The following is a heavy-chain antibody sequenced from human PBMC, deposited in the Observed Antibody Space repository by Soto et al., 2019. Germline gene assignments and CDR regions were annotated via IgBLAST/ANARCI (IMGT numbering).Heavy chain of an antibody. Sequence: QVRLQESGPGLVQPSQTLSLTCTVSGVSVSGGVSYWGWFRQHSGKGLEWMGYIYSTGSTYYNPSLQSRVSISSDTSQNQFSLKLLSVTAADTAGYYCAGITTFGVVNYGLDVWGQGTKVTVSS. V-gene: IGHV4-31*02. D-gene: IGHD3-3*01. CDR2: IYSTGST. CDR3: AGITTFGVVNYGLDV. J-gene: IGHJ6*02. CDR1: GVSVSGGVSY.